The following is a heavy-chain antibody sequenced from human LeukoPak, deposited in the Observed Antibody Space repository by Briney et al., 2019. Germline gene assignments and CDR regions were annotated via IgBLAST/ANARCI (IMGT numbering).Heavy chain of an antibody. Sequence: GGSLRLSCAASGFTFSSYSMNWVRQAPGKGLEWVSSISSSSRYIYYADSVKGRFTISRDNAKNSLYLQMNSLRAEDTAVYYCASEVQWLVRGVYYFDYWGQGTLVTVSS. V-gene: IGHV3-21*01. CDR1: GFTFSSYS. J-gene: IGHJ4*02. D-gene: IGHD6-19*01. CDR2: ISSSSRYI. CDR3: ASEVQWLVRGVYYFDY.